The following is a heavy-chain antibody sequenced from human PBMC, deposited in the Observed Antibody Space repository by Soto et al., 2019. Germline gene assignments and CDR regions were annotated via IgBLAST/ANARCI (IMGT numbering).Heavy chain of an antibody. CDR3: GTVFEH. V-gene: IGHV3-74*01. CDR1: GITFTNYW. CDR2: VDSDGRGT. Sequence: WGSLRLSCVASGITFTNYWMHWVRQVPGKGLVWVARVDSDGRGTSYADFVKGRFTISRDNAKNTLYLQMNSLRVEDTAMYYCGTVFEHWAKGIPVTVSS. J-gene: IGHJ4*02.